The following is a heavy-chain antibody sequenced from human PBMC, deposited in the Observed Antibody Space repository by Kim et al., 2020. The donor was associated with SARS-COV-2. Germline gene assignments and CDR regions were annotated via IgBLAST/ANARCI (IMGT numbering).Heavy chain of an antibody. CDR1: GGSISSSSYY. CDR2: IYYSGST. V-gene: IGHV4-39*01. D-gene: IGHD3-22*01. J-gene: IGHJ6*03. Sequence: SETLSLTCTVSGGSISSSSYYWGWIRQPPGKGLEWIGSIYYSGSTYYNPSLKSRVTISVDTSKNQFSLKLSSVTAADTAVYYCARHFSGYLGSYYYYMDVWGKGTTVTVSS. CDR3: ARHFSGYLGSYYYYMDV.